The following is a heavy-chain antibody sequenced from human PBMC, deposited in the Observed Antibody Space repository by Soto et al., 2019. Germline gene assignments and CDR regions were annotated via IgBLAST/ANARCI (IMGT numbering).Heavy chain of an antibody. CDR2: ISYDGSNK. J-gene: IGHJ6*02. Sequence: QVQLVESGGGVVQPGRSLRLSCAASGFTFSSYGMNWVRQAPGKGLEWVAVISYDGSNKYYADSVKGRFTISRDNSKNTLYLQMNSLRAEDTAVYYCATDLITMIRGGGYGMEVWGQGTTVSVSS. CDR1: GFTFSSYG. CDR3: ATDLITMIRGGGYGMEV. D-gene: IGHD3-10*01. V-gene: IGHV3-30*03.